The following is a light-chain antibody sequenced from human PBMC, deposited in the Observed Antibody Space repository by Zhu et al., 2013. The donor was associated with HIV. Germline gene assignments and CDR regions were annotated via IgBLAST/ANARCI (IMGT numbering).Light chain of an antibody. CDR1: QSVRTS. CDR3: QQSYSMPIT. CDR2: GAS. Sequence: EIVLTQSPATLSLSPGERVTLSCRASQSVRTSLAWYQQKPGQAPRLLIYGASTRATGIPARFSGSGSGTDFTLTISSLQPEDFATYYCQQSYSMPITFGQGTRLEIK. J-gene: IGKJ5*01. V-gene: IGKV3-11*01.